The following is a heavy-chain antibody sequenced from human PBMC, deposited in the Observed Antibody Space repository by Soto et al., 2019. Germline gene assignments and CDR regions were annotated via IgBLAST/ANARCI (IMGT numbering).Heavy chain of an antibody. CDR3: ARGMAASGTFFFDY. Sequence: QVQLVESGGGVVQPGRSLRLSCAASGFTFSSYAMNWVRQAPGKGLEWVAVISYDGSNKYYADSVKGRFTISRDNSKNTLYLQMNSLRAEDTAVYYCARGMAASGTFFFDYWGQGTLVTVSS. J-gene: IGHJ4*02. CDR1: GFTFSSYA. CDR2: ISYDGSNK. V-gene: IGHV3-30-3*01. D-gene: IGHD6-13*01.